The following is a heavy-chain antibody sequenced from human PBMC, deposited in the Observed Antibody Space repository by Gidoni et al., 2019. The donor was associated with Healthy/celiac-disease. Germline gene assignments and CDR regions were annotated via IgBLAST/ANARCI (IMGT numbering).Heavy chain of an antibody. J-gene: IGHJ6*02. D-gene: IGHD5-18*01. CDR3: ARDRGYSYGYGELSPYYYYGMDV. CDR2: IKQDGSEK. Sequence: EVQLVESGGGLVQPGGSLRLSCAASGFTFSSYWMSWVRQALGKGREWVANIKQDGSEKYYVDSVKGRFTISRDNAKNSLYLQMNSLRAEDTAVYYCARDRGYSYGYGELSPYYYYGMDVWGQGTTVTVSS. V-gene: IGHV3-7*03. CDR1: GFTFSSYW.